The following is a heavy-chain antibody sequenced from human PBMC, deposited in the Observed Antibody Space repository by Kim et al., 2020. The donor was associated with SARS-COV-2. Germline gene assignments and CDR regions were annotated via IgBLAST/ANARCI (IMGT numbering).Heavy chain of an antibody. D-gene: IGHD6-19*01. Sequence: SETLSLTCTVSGGSISSYYWSWIRQPPGKGLEWIGYIYYSGSTNYNPSLKSRVTISVDTSKNQFSLKLSSVTAADTAVYYCARETSSGWYTYFDYWGQGTLVTVSS. CDR2: IYYSGST. CDR3: ARETSSGWYTYFDY. CDR1: GGSISSYY. V-gene: IGHV4-59*01. J-gene: IGHJ4*02.